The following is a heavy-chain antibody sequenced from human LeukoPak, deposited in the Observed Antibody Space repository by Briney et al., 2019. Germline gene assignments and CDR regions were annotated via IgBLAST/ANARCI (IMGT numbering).Heavy chain of an antibody. CDR2: IIPIFGTA. Sequence: EASVKVSCKASGGTFSSYAISWVRQAPGQGLEWMGGIIPIFGTANYAQKFQGRVTITADESTSTAYMELSSLRSEDTAVYYCAGLLLSGSYFDYWGQGTLVTVSS. CDR1: GGTFSSYA. D-gene: IGHD1-26*01. V-gene: IGHV1-69*13. CDR3: AGLLLSGSYFDY. J-gene: IGHJ4*02.